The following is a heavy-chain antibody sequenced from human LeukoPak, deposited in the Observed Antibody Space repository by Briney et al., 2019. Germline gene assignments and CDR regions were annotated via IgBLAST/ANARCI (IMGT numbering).Heavy chain of an antibody. V-gene: IGHV1-69*13. CDR2: IIPIFGTA. CDR3: ARAVSNTGGYFDY. CDR1: GGTFSIYA. D-gene: IGHD5/OR15-5a*01. Sequence: SVTVSFKTSGGTFSIYAITWVRQAPGQGLQWMGGIIPIFGTANYAQKFQGRVIFTADESTSTVYMELSSLRSEDTAMYYCARAVSNTGGYFDYWGQGTLVTVSS. J-gene: IGHJ4*02.